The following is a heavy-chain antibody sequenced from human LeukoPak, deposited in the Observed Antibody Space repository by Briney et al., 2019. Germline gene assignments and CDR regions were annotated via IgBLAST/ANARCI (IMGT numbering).Heavy chain of an antibody. J-gene: IGHJ4*02. D-gene: IGHD6-19*01. CDR3: ARLPQRYSSGWYYFDY. CDR2: INHSGST. CDR1: GGSFSGYY. Sequence: SETLSLTCAVYGGSFSGYYWSWIRQPPGKGLEWSGEINHSGSTNYNPSLKSRVTISVDTSKNQFSLKLSSVTAADTAVYYCARLPQRYSSGWYYFDYWGQGTLVTVSS. V-gene: IGHV4-34*01.